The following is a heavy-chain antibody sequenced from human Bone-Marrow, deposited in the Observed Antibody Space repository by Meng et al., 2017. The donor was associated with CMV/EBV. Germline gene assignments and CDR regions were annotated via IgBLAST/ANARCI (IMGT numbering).Heavy chain of an antibody. J-gene: IGHJ4*02. CDR2: IYSGGTT. V-gene: IGHV3-66*02. D-gene: IGHD3-9*01. Sequence: GGSLRLSCAASGFSVSGSYLNWVRQSPGKGLEWISVIYSGGTTYYADSVRGRFTISRDNSNNTLHLQMNSLRPEDTAVYYCARPLHDILTGYYKAVFAYWGQGTLVTVSS. CDR1: GFSVSGSY. CDR3: ARPLHDILTGYYKAVFAY.